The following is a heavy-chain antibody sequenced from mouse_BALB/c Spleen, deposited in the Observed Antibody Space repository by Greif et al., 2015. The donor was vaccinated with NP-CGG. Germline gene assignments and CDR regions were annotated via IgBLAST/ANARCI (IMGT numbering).Heavy chain of an antibody. CDR3: ARRTGTEAMDY. J-gene: IGHJ4*01. D-gene: IGHD4-1*01. Sequence: ESGPEPVKPGASVKISCKASGYTFTDYYINWVKQEPGQGLEWIGWIYPGSGNTKYNEKFRGKATLTVDTSSSTAYMQLSSLTSEDTAVYFCARRTGTEAMDYWGQGTSVTVSS. V-gene: IGHV1-84*02. CDR2: IYPGSGNT. CDR1: GYTFTDYY.